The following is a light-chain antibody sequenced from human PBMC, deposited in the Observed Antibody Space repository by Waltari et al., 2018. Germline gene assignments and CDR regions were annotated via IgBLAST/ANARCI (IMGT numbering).Light chain of an antibody. CDR2: AAS. CDR3: LQHNSYPFT. Sequence: DIQMTQSPSSLSASVGDTVTITCRASQGISSYLNWFQQKPGKAPKLLIYAASSLESGVPSRFSGSGSGTEFTLTISSLQPEDFEAYYCLQHNSYPFTFGPGTKLDIK. V-gene: IGKV1-17*01. CDR1: QGISSY. J-gene: IGKJ3*01.